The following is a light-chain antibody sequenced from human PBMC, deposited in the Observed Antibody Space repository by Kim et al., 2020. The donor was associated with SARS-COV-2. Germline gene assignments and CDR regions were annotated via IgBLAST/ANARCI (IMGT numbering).Light chain of an antibody. Sequence: QAASVSGSPGQSITISCTGTSSDVGGYNFVSWYQQHPGKAPKLMIYDVNKWPSGVSNRFSGSKSGNTASLTISGLQAEDEADYYCSSYTSSSTYVFG. V-gene: IGLV2-14*03. CDR1: SSDVGGYNF. CDR3: SSYTSSSTYV. J-gene: IGLJ1*01. CDR2: DVN.